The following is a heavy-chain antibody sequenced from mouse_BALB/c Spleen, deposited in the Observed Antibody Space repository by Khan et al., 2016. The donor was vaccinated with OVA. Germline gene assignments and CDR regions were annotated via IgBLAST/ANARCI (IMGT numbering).Heavy chain of an antibody. Sequence: EVELVESGGGLVQPGGSRKLSCAASGFTFSDYGMAWVRQAPGKGPEGSSFISSLAEKTYYADTVKGRFATSREDAKDTLYMEMSSQRSEDTAMYYCARGVTCAFAYLCPGALITVSA. CDR1: GFTFSDYG. D-gene: IGHD1-1*02. CDR3: ARGVTCAFAY. J-gene: IGHJ3*01. V-gene: IGHV5-15*02. CDR2: ISSLAEKT.